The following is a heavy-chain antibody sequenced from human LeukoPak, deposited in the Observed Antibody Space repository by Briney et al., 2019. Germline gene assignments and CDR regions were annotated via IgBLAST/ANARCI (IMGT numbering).Heavy chain of an antibody. J-gene: IGHJ4*02. CDR1: GFTFSSYG. Sequence: GGSLRLSCAASGFTFSSYGMHWVRQSPGKGLEWVAVISYDGSNKYYADSVKGRFTISRDNSKDTLYLQMNSLRAEDTAVYYCAKDYRKYSSSWSGGDYWGQGTLVAVSS. V-gene: IGHV3-30*18. CDR2: ISYDGSNK. CDR3: AKDYRKYSSSWSGGDY. D-gene: IGHD6-13*01.